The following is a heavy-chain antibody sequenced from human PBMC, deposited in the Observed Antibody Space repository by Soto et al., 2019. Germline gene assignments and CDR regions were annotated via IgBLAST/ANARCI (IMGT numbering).Heavy chain of an antibody. CDR3: AAGEPSTVTTSGAFDI. V-gene: IGHV1-58*01. Sequence: GASVKVSCKASGFTFTSSAVQWVRQARGQRLEWIGWIVVGSGNTNYAQKFQERVTITRDMSTSTAYMELSSLRSEDTAVYYCAAGEPSTVTTSGAFDIWGQGTMVTVSS. CDR2: IVVGSGNT. D-gene: IGHD4-17*01. J-gene: IGHJ3*02. CDR1: GFTFTSSA.